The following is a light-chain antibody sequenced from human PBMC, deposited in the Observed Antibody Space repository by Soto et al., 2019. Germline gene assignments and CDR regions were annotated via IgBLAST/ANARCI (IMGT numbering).Light chain of an antibody. CDR2: AAS. CDR3: QQLDSYPLT. V-gene: IGKV1-9*01. Sequence: PLTQSPSSLSASLGDRVTITCRASQGINSYLAWYQQKPGKAPKLLIYAASTLRGGVPSRFSGGGSGTDFTLTISSLQPEDSATYYCQQLDSYPLTFGGGTKVEIK. J-gene: IGKJ4*01. CDR1: QGINSY.